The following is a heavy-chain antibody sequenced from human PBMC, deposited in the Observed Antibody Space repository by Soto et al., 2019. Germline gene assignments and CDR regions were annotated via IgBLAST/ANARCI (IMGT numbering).Heavy chain of an antibody. CDR1: GGSITSGDYY. J-gene: IGHJ5*02. D-gene: IGHD4-17*01. CDR2: IYSSGRT. Sequence: QVQLQESGPGLVKPSQTLSLTCTVSGGSITSGDYYWSWIRQPPGTGLEWNGYIYSSGRTYYNPSLKGRVTLSVDTSKNQFSLKLSPVTAADTAVYYCARSDYGDYLNRFDPWGQATLVTVSS. CDR3: ARSDYGDYLNRFDP. V-gene: IGHV4-30-4*01.